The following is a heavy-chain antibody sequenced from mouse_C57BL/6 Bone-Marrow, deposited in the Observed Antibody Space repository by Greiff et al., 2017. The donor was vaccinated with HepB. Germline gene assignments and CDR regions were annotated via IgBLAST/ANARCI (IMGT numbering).Heavy chain of an antibody. CDR2: IDPETGVT. CDR3: TSDYYGSSSVV. Sequence: QVQLQQSGAELVRPGASVKLSCKASGYTFTDYEMHWVKQTPVHGLEWIGAIDPETGVTAYNQKFKGKAILTADKSSSTAYMQLRSLTSEDSAVYYSTSDYYGSSSVVWGTGTTVTVSS. V-gene: IGHV1-15*01. CDR1: GYTFTDYE. J-gene: IGHJ1*03. D-gene: IGHD1-1*01.